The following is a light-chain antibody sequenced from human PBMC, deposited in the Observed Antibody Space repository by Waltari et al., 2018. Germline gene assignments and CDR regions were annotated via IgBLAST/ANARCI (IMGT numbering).Light chain of an antibody. CDR1: QSLLYSSNNKNY. CDR3: QQYYSTSPLT. J-gene: IGKJ4*01. V-gene: IGKV4-1*01. CDR2: WAS. Sequence: DIVMTQSPHSLAVSVGERATITCKSSQSLLYSSNNKNYLAWYQQKPGQPPKLLIYWASIREFGVPDRFSGSGSGTDFTLTISSLQAEDVAVYYCQQYYSTSPLTFGGGTKVEIK.